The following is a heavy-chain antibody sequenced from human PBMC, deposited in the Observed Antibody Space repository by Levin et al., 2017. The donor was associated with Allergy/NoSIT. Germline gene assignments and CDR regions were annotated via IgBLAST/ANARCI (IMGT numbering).Heavy chain of an antibody. Sequence: GASVKVSCAASGLTFSRYAVNWVRRAPGKGLEWVSVASGSGESTYYADSVKGRFTISRDNAKNTVFLQMNRLRVEDTAIYYCAKDSLHEEVSANFWYFDLWGRGTQVTVSS. CDR1: GLTFSRYA. J-gene: IGHJ2*01. CDR3: AKDSLHEEVSANFWYFDL. D-gene: IGHD2-15*01. CDR2: ASGSGEST. V-gene: IGHV3-23*01.